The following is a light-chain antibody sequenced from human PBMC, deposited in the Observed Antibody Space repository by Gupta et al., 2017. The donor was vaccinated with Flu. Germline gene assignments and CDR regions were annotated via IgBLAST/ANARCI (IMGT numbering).Light chain of an antibody. CDR2: AAS. CDR3: QKYNSAPWT. J-gene: IGKJ1*01. V-gene: IGKV1-27*01. CDR1: QGIGSY. Sequence: PSSLSASVGDRVTITCRASQGIGSYLAWYQQKPGKVPKLLIYAASTLQSGVPSRFSGSGSGTDFTLTISSLQPEDVATYYCQKYNSAPWTFGQGTKVEIE.